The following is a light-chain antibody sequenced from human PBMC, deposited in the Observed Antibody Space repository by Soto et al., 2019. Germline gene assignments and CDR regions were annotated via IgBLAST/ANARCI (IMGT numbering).Light chain of an antibody. J-gene: IGKJ1*01. Sequence: DNQMTQSPSSLSASVGDRVTITCRASQGFSNYLAWYQQKPGKAPKLLIYAASTLQSRVPFRFSGSVSGTDFTLTISGLQPEDVATYYCHKYNGAPWTFGQGTKVEVK. CDR2: AAS. CDR3: HKYNGAPWT. V-gene: IGKV1-27*01. CDR1: QGFSNY.